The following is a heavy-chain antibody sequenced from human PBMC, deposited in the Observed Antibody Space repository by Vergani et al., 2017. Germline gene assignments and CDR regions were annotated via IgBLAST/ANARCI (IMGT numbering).Heavy chain of an antibody. CDR1: GGSISSNY. Sequence: QVQLQESGPGLVKPSETLSLTCTVSGGSISSNYWSWIRQPPGKGLELIGYIYYSGSTNNNPSLNSRVSISVDTSKNQFSLKLSSVSAADTAVYYCAEIGSSDTALVSYYFDYWGQGTLVTVSS. V-gene: IGHV4-59*01. D-gene: IGHD5-18*01. CDR3: AEIGSSDTALVSYYFDY. CDR2: IYYSGST. J-gene: IGHJ4*02.